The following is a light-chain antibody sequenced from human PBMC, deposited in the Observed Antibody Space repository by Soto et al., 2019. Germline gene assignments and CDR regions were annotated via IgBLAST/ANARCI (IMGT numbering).Light chain of an antibody. J-gene: IGKJ1*01. CDR2: GES. V-gene: IGKV3-15*01. Sequence: EIEMTQSPATLSLAPWERVTLSCKASESVSTNLAWYPQKACQAPRLLIYGESTRAPGIPASFSGSGSGTECTLIIRGLQSEDFVVYYCQQYSIWRTFGRGTKVELK. CDR1: ESVSTN. CDR3: QQYSIWRT.